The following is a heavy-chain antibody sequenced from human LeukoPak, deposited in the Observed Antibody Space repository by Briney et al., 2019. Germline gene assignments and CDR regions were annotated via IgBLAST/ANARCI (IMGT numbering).Heavy chain of an antibody. CDR3: ARSPSPYSSGWYFDY. CDR1: GDSVSINSAA. J-gene: IGHJ4*02. V-gene: IGHV6-1*01. D-gene: IGHD6-19*01. Sequence: SQTLSLTCAISGDSVSINSAAWNWIRQSPSRGLEWLGRTYQRSKWYNDYAVSVKSRITINPDISKNQFSLQFNSVTPEDTAGYYCARSPSPYSSGWYFDYWAREPWSPSPQ. CDR2: TYQRSKWYN.